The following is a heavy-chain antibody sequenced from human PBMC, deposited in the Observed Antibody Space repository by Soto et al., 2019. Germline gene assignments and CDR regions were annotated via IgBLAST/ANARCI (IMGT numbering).Heavy chain of an antibody. V-gene: IGHV4-30-2*01. CDR1: GGSISGYS. J-gene: IGHJ6*02. Sequence: SETLSLTCTVSGGSISGYSWSWIRQPPGKGLEWIGYIYHSGSTYYNPSLKSRVTISVDRSKNQFSLKLSSVTAADTAMYYCARLYCSSTSCLDYYYYYGMDVWGQGTTVTVSS. CDR2: IYHSGST. CDR3: ARLYCSSTSCLDYYYYYGMDV. D-gene: IGHD2-2*01.